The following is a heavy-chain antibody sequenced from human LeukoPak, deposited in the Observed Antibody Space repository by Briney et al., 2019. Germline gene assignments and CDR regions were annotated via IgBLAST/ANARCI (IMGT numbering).Heavy chain of an antibody. CDR3: GRENTTVTTFHYNYYGMDV. J-gene: IGHJ6*02. Sequence: SETLSLTCAVYGGSFSGYCWNWIRQPPGKGLEWIGEINHSGSPTYNPSLKSRVTMSVDTSKNQFSLKLTSVTAADTAVYYCGRENTTVTTFHYNYYGMDVWGQGTTVTVSS. CDR1: GGSFSGYC. CDR2: INHSGSP. V-gene: IGHV4-34*01. D-gene: IGHD4-17*01.